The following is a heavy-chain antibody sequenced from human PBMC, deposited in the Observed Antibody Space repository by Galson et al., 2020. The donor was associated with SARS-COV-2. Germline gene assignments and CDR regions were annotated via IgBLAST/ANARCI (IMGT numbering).Heavy chain of an antibody. CDR3: ARSCSSTTGFQTDGMDV. CDR2: INPNSGGT. J-gene: IGHJ6*02. CDR1: GYTFTGYY. V-gene: IGHV1-2*02. Sequence: ASVKVSCKASGYTFTGYYLHWVRQAPGQGLEWMGWINPNSGGTNYAQKFQGRVTMTGDTSISTAYMELSSLRSDDTAVYFCARSCSSTTGFQTDGMDVWGQGTTVTVSS. D-gene: IGHD2-2*01.